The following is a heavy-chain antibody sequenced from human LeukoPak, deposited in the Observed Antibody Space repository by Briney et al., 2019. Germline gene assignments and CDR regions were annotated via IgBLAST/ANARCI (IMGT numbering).Heavy chain of an antibody. J-gene: IGHJ4*02. CDR2: ISGSGGGT. V-gene: IGHV3-23*01. CDR3: AKDARFGDY. Sequence: GGSLRLSCAGSGFTFSSYAMSWVRQAPGKGLEWVSGISGSGGGTYYADSVRGRFTISRDNSKNTLYLQMNSLRAEDTAVYYCAKDARFGDYWGQGTLVTVSS. D-gene: IGHD3-10*01. CDR1: GFTFSSYA.